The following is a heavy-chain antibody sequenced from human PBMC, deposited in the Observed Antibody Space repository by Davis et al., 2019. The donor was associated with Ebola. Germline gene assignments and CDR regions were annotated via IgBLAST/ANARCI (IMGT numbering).Heavy chain of an antibody. Sequence: PGGSLRLSCAASGFTFSSYTMNWVRQAPGKGLEWVSSISSSSSYIYYADSVKGRFTISRDNAKNSLYLQMNSLRAEDTAVYYCARGDCSRTSCSAPDYYYYMDVWGKGTTVTVSS. CDR1: GFTFSSYT. J-gene: IGHJ6*03. D-gene: IGHD2-2*01. CDR2: ISSSSSYI. V-gene: IGHV3-21*01. CDR3: ARGDCSRTSCSAPDYYYYMDV.